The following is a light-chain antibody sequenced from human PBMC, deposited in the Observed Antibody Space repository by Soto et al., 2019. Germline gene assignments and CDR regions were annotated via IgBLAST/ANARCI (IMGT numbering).Light chain of an antibody. CDR3: QQHSEWYT. V-gene: IGKV3-11*01. CDR1: KSVSSY. J-gene: IGKJ2*01. CDR2: DSS. Sequence: EIVLTQSPAHLSLSPWYRATLSCTASKSVSSYLAWYQQKPGQAPRILIYDSSNRATGIPVRFSGSGSGTYFTLTIDSLEDEDVAIYYCQQHSEWYTFGQGTRLEIK.